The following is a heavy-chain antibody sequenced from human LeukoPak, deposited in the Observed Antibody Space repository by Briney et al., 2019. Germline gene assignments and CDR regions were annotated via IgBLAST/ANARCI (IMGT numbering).Heavy chain of an antibody. J-gene: IGHJ3*02. CDR2: IYSGGST. Sequence: PGGSLRLSCAASGFTVSSNYMSWVRQAPGKGLEWVSVIYSGGSTYYADSEKGRFTISRDNSKNTLYLQMNSLRAEDTAVYYCATRDYYDSSGYSDAFDIWGQGTMVTVSS. CDR3: ATRDYYDSSGYSDAFDI. D-gene: IGHD3-22*01. CDR1: GFTVSSNY. V-gene: IGHV3-66*02.